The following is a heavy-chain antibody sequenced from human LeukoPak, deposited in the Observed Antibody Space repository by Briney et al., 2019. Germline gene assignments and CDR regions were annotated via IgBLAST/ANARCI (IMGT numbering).Heavy chain of an antibody. CDR3: AKVSPINPSGYLDY. CDR2: IRHDGSIK. Sequence: GGSLRLSCAASGFTFSSFGMHWVRQAPGKGLVWVAFIRHDGSIKDYADSVKGRFTISRDNSKNTLYLQMNSLRAEDTAIYYCAKVSPINPSGYLDYWGQGTLVTVSS. CDR1: GFTFSSFG. J-gene: IGHJ4*02. V-gene: IGHV3-30*02. D-gene: IGHD3-3*01.